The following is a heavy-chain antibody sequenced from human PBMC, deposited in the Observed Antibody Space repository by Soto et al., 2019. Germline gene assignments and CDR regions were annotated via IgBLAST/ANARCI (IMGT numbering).Heavy chain of an antibody. CDR3: ARYYGSKVYSTHNWFDP. Sequence: SETLSLTCTVSGGSISSYYWSWIRQPPGKGLEWIGYIYYSGSTNYNPSLKSRVTISVDTSKNQFSLKLSSVTAADTAVYYCARYYGSKVYSTHNWFDPWGQGTLVTVSS. J-gene: IGHJ5*02. CDR2: IYYSGST. V-gene: IGHV4-59*01. D-gene: IGHD3-10*01. CDR1: GGSISSYY.